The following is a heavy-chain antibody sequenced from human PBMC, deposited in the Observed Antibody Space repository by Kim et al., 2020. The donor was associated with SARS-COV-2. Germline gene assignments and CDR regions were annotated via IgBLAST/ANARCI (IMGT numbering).Heavy chain of an antibody. CDR1: GFTFSSYE. CDR3: ARNHTMDV. V-gene: IGHV3-48*03. J-gene: IGHJ6*02. CDR2: ISGSGTTI. Sequence: GGSLRLSCAASGFTFSSYEMNWVRQAPGKGLEWVSYISGSGTTIYYAYSVKGLFTISRDNTKNSLYLQMNSLRAEDTAVYYCARNHTMDVWGQGTTVTVS.